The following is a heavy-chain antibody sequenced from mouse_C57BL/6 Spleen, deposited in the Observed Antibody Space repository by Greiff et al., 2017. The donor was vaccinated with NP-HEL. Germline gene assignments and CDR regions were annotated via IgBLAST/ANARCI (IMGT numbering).Heavy chain of an antibody. CDR3: ARGYYGSSYFDY. V-gene: IGHV1-54*01. CDR1: GYAFTNYL. Sequence: QVQLQQSGAELVRPGTSVKVSCKASGYAFTNYLIEWVKQRPGQGLEWIGVINPGSGGTNYNEKFKGKATLTADKSSSTVYMQLSSLTSEDSAVYFCARGYYGSSYFDYWGQGTTLTVSS. D-gene: IGHD1-1*01. CDR2: INPGSGGT. J-gene: IGHJ2*01.